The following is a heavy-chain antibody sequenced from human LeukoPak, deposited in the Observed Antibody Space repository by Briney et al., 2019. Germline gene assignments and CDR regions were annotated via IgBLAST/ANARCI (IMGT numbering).Heavy chain of an antibody. CDR3: ARWDVGFGDYYYGMDV. V-gene: IGHV1-69*04. CDR1: GGTFSSYA. D-gene: IGHD3-10*01. Sequence: RASVKASCKASGGTFSSYAIRWVREAPGQGLEWMGRIIPILGIANYAQKFQGRVTITADKSTSTAYMELSSLRSDDTAVYYCARWDVGFGDYYYGMDVWGQGTTVTVSS. J-gene: IGHJ6*02. CDR2: IIPILGIA.